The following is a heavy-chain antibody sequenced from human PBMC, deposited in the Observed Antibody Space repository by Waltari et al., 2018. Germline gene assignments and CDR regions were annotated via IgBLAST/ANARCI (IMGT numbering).Heavy chain of an antibody. CDR2: IYYSGST. V-gene: IGHV4-59*11. CDR3: ARGRGRGGQWLDENLASAFDY. D-gene: IGHD6-19*01. Sequence: QVQLQESGPGLVKPSETLSLTCTVSGGSISSHYWSWIRQPPGKGLEWIGYIYYSGSTNYTPSLKGRVTISVDTSKNQFSLKLSSVTAADTAVYYCARGRGRGGQWLDENLASAFDYWGQGTLVTVSS. J-gene: IGHJ4*02. CDR1: GGSISSHY.